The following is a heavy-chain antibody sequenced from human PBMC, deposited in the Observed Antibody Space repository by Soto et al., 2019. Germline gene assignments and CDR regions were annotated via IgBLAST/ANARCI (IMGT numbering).Heavy chain of an antibody. D-gene: IGHD2-15*01. V-gene: IGHV3-33*01. Sequence: GGSQRLSCAASGFTFSSYGMHWVRQAPGKGLEWVAVIRYDGSNKYYADSVKGRFTISRDNSKNTLYLQMNSLRAEDTAVYYCARVLGYGSGRSCPTRYWFDPWGQGTLVTVSS. J-gene: IGHJ5*02. CDR1: GFTFSSYG. CDR2: IRYDGSNK. CDR3: ARVLGYGSGRSCPTRYWFDP.